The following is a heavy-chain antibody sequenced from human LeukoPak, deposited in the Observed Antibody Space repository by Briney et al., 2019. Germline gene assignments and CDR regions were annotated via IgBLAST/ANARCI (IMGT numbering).Heavy chain of an antibody. Sequence: SVKVSCKASGGTFSSYAISWVRQAPGQGLEWMGRIIPILGIANCAQKFQGRVTITADKSTSTAYMELSSLRSEDTAVYYCARDLMDSSSEDYFDYWGQGTLVTVSS. D-gene: IGHD6-6*01. CDR1: GGTFSSYA. CDR2: IIPILGIA. J-gene: IGHJ4*02. CDR3: ARDLMDSSSEDYFDY. V-gene: IGHV1-69*04.